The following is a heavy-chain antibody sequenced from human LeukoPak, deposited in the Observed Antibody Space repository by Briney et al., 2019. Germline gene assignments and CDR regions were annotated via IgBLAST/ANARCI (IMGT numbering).Heavy chain of an antibody. Sequence: GGSLRLSCAASGFTFSTSSMHWVRQAPGKGLEYVSAISSNGGSPYYANSVKGRFTISRDNSKNTLYLQMGSLRAEDMAVYYCARDRGFMDVWGKGTKVTISS. CDR1: GFTFSTSS. D-gene: IGHD1-26*01. V-gene: IGHV3-64*01. J-gene: IGHJ6*04. CDR2: ISSNGGSP. CDR3: ARDRGFMDV.